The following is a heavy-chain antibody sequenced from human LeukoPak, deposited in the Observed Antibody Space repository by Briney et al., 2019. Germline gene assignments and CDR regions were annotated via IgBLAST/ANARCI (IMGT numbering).Heavy chain of an antibody. CDR1: GFTFSSYS. CDR2: ISSSSSYI. CDR3: ARDQAPSGWYYSDY. J-gene: IGHJ4*02. Sequence: PGGSLRLSCAASGFTFSSYSMNWVRQAPGKGLEWVSSISSSSSYIYYADSVKGRFTISRDNAKNSLYLQMNSLRAEDTAVYYCARDQAPSGWYYSDYWGQGTLVTVSS. V-gene: IGHV3-21*01. D-gene: IGHD6-19*01.